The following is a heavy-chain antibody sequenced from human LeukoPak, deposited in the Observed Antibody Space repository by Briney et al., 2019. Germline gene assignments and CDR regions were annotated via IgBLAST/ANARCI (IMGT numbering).Heavy chain of an antibody. CDR2: IYPGDSDT. CDR3: ARLLDFDYYDSSVTGGFDP. J-gene: IGHJ5*02. Sequence: GESLKISCKGSGYSFTSYWIGWVRQMPGKGLEWMGIIYPGDSDTRYSPSFQGQVTISADKSISTAYLQWSSLKASGTAMYYCARLLDFDYYDSSVTGGFDPWGQGTLVTVSS. CDR1: GYSFTSYW. D-gene: IGHD3-22*01. V-gene: IGHV5-51*01.